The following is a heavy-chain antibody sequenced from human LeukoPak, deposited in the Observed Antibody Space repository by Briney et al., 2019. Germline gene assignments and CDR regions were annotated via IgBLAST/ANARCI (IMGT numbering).Heavy chain of an antibody. CDR1: DDSFSSHY. CDR3: ARDLVTVTKGFDI. D-gene: IGHD4-17*01. V-gene: IGHV4-59*11. CDR2: FSYIGST. J-gene: IGHJ3*02. Sequence: SETLSLTCAVSDDSFSSHYWTWIRQPPGKGLEWIGYFSYIGSTNYNPSLKSRVTISIDTSKNQFSLKLSSVTAADTAVYYCARDLVTVTKGFDIWGQGTMVSVSS.